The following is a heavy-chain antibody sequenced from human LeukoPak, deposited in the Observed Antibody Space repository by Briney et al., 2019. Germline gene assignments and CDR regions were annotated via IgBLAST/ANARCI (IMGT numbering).Heavy chain of an antibody. CDR1: GGSISSYY. D-gene: IGHD2-2*01. Sequence: SETLSLTCSVSGGSISSYYWSWTRQPPGKGLEWIGYIYTSGSTIYNPSLKSRVTISVDMSNNQFSLNLSSVTAADTAVYYCARQSCSSPSCPHRNVFDIWGQGTMVTVSS. J-gene: IGHJ3*02. CDR3: ARQSCSSPSCPHRNVFDI. V-gene: IGHV4-4*09. CDR2: IYTSGST.